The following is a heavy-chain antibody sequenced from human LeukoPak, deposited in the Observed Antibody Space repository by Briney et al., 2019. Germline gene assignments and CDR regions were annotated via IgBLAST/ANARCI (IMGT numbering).Heavy chain of an antibody. J-gene: IGHJ4*02. CDR2: ISYTGTYI. Sequence: GGSLRLSCAASAFSLKDYNMNWVRQAPGKGLEWVSSISYTGTYIYYADSVKGRFTVSRGNAQNSVYLQMNSLRVEDTAIYYCVRDRGTYRPIDYWGQGTLVTVSS. D-gene: IGHD1-26*01. V-gene: IGHV3-21*04. CDR3: VRDRGTYRPIDY. CDR1: AFSLKDYN.